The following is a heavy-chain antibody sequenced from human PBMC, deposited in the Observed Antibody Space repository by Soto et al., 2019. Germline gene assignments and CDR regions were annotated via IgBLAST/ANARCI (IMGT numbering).Heavy chain of an antibody. Sequence: PGGSLRLSCAASGFSFSSHVMSWVRQAPGKGLEWVSSISGSGGGTYYADSVKGRFIISRDNSKNTLDLQMNSLRVEDTAVYYCAKARGYSGYDLRLLDYWGQGTLVTVSS. D-gene: IGHD5-12*01. J-gene: IGHJ4*02. CDR2: ISGSGGGT. CDR1: GFSFSSHV. CDR3: AKARGYSGYDLRLLDY. V-gene: IGHV3-23*01.